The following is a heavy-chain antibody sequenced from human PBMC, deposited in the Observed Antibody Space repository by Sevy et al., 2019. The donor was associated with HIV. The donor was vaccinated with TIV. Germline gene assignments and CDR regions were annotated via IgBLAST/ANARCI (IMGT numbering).Heavy chain of an antibody. V-gene: IGHV3-9*03. CDR2: ISWNSGSI. Sequence: GGSLRLSCAASGFTFDDYAMHWVRQAPGKGLEWVSGISWNSGSIGYADSVKGRFTISRDNAKNSLYLQMNSLRAEDMDLYYFANDMSPFRGWLGELYKGAFDYWGQGTLVTVSS. J-gene: IGHJ4*02. CDR1: GFTFDDYA. CDR3: ANDMSPFRGWLGELYKGAFDY. D-gene: IGHD3-10*01.